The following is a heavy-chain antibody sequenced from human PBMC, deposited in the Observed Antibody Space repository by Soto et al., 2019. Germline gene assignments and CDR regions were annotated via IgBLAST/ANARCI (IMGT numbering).Heavy chain of an antibody. D-gene: IGHD3-3*01. Sequence: ASVKVSCKASGYTFTSYGISWVRQAPGQGLEWMGWISAYNGNTNYAQKLQGRVTMTTDTSTSTAYMELRSLRSDDTAVYYCARGKGDFWSGYRPNYYCYYYMDVWGKGTTVTVSS. V-gene: IGHV1-18*01. J-gene: IGHJ6*03. CDR2: ISAYNGNT. CDR3: ARGKGDFWSGYRPNYYCYYYMDV. CDR1: GYTFTSYG.